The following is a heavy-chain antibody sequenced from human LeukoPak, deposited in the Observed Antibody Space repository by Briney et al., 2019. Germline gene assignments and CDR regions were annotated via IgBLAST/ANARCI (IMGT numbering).Heavy chain of an antibody. CDR3: ARRGGYGDYVSLDI. Sequence: SVKVSCKASGGTFSSYAISWVRQAPGQGLEWMGGIIPIFGTANYAQKFQGRVTITADESTSTAYMELSSLRSEDTAVYYCARRGGYGDYVSLDIWGQGTMVTVSS. D-gene: IGHD4-17*01. J-gene: IGHJ3*02. V-gene: IGHV1-69*13. CDR1: GGTFSSYA. CDR2: IIPIFGTA.